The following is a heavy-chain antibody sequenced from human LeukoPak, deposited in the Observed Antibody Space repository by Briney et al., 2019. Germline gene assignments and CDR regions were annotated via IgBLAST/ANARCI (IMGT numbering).Heavy chain of an antibody. CDR2: ISSSSSYI. CDR1: GGSISSSN. D-gene: IGHD6-13*01. Sequence: GTLSLTCAVSGGSISSSNWWSWVRQAPGKGLEWVSSISSSSSYIYYADSVKGRFTISRDNAKNSLYLQMNSLRAEDTAVYHCTRGYTQQMVAEWGQGTLVTVSS. CDR3: TRGYTQQMVAE. J-gene: IGHJ4*02. V-gene: IGHV3-21*01.